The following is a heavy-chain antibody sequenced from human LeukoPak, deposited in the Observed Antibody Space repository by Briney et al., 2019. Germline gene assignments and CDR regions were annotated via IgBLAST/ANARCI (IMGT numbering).Heavy chain of an antibody. D-gene: IGHD3-22*01. Sequence: SETLSLTCTVSGGSISSYYWSWIRQPPGKGLEWIGYIYYSGSTNYNPSLKSRVTISVDTSKNQFSLKLSSVTAADTAVYYCGGGYYPYFDYWGQGTLVTVSS. CDR2: IYYSGST. V-gene: IGHV4-59*01. CDR1: GGSISSYY. CDR3: GGGYYPYFDY. J-gene: IGHJ4*02.